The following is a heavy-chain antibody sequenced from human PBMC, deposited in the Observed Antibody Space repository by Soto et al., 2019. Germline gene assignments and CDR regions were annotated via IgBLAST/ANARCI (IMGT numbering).Heavy chain of an antibody. J-gene: IGHJ4*02. V-gene: IGHV3-23*01. CDR2: ISGSGGST. CDR1: GFTFSGYA. Sequence: GSLRLSCAASGFTFSGYAMSWVRQAPGKGLEWVSAISGSGGSTYYADSGKGRFTISRDNSKNTLYLQMNSLRAEDTAGYYGAKGLSMEGITGTTIPSDYWGQGTLVTVSS. CDR3: AKGLSMEGITGTTIPSDY. D-gene: IGHD1-7*01.